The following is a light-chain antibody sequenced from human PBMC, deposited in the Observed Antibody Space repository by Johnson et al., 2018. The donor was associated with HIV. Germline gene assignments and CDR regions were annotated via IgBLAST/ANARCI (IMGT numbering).Light chain of an antibody. CDR2: DNN. CDR3: GTWDSSLTSYV. CDR1: SSNVGSSF. V-gene: IGLV1-51*01. Sequence: QPVLTQPPSVSVAPGQTVTISCSGSSSNVGSSFVSLYRQVPGTAPKLLIYDNNKRPSGIPGRFSGSKSGPSATLGITGLQTGDEADYYCGTWDSSLTSYVFGAGTKVTVL. J-gene: IGLJ1*01.